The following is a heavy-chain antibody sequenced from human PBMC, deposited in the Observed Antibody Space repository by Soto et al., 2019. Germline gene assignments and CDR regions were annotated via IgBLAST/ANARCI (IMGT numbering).Heavy chain of an antibody. CDR3: ARDRGEADCGSGSYYNCHYYYYMDV. D-gene: IGHD3-10*01. CDR2: IYYSGST. CDR1: GGSISSGGYY. J-gene: IGHJ6*03. Sequence: SETLSLTCTVSGGSISSGGYYWSWIRQHPGKGLEWIGYIYYSGSTYYNPSLKSRVTISVDTSKNQFSLKLSSVTAADTAVYYCARDRGEADCGSGSYYNCHYYYYMDVWGKGTTVTVSS. V-gene: IGHV4-31*03.